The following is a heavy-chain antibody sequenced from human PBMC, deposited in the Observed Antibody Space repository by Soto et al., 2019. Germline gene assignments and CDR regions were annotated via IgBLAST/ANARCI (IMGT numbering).Heavy chain of an antibody. V-gene: IGHV2-5*02. CDR1: GFSLSTRGVG. CDR2: IYWDGYK. CDR3: AHKGGGDRILDY. J-gene: IGHJ4*02. Sequence: QITLKESGPTLVKPTQTLTLTCTFSGFSLSTRGVGVGWIRQPPGKALEWLALIYWDGYKHYSPSLESRLTIPEDPSKNQVVLTMANMDPVDTATYYCAHKGGGDRILDYWGQGTLVTVSS. D-gene: IGHD3-16*01.